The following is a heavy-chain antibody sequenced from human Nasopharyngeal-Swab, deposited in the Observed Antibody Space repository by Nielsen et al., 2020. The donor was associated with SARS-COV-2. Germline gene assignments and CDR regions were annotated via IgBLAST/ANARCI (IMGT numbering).Heavy chain of an antibody. J-gene: IGHJ4*02. CDR1: GYSFRSYG. D-gene: IGHD5-18*01. Sequence: ASVKVSCKASGYSFRSYGINWVRQAPGQGLEWMEWISVYNADRNYAEKFQGRVSMTTDTSTTTAYMELRSLTSDDTAVYYCARDVEEWLVVPSLSFDHWGQGTLVTVSS. CDR3: ARDVEEWLVVPSLSFDH. V-gene: IGHV1-18*01. CDR2: ISVYNADR.